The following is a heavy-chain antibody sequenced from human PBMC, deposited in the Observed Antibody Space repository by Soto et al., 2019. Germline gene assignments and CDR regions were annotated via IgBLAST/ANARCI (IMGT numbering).Heavy chain of an antibody. CDR3: ARAQGYYYDSSGYSSSAPHFDY. D-gene: IGHD3-22*01. J-gene: IGHJ4*02. CDR2: INPSGGST. Sequence: GASVKVSCKASGYTFTSYYMHWVRQAPGQGLEWMGIINPSGGSTSYAQKFQGRVTMTRDTSTSTVYMELSSLRSEDTAVYYCARAQGYYYDSSGYSSSAPHFDYWGQGTLVTV. V-gene: IGHV1-46*01. CDR1: GYTFTSYY.